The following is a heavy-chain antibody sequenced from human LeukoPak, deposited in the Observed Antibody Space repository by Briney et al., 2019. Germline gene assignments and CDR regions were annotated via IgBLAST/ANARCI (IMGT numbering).Heavy chain of an antibody. J-gene: IGHJ4*02. D-gene: IGHD1-1*01. CDR2: IHPEGNEK. CDR3: ARGDDFSGDH. V-gene: IGHV3-7*04. CDR1: GFTFSNFW. Sequence: GGSLRLSCAVSGFTFSNFWMTWVRQAPGRGLEWVANIHPEGNEKYHVESVKGRFTISRDDVKNLLFLQMNGLRVEDTAVYYCARGDDFSGDHWGQGTLVTVSS.